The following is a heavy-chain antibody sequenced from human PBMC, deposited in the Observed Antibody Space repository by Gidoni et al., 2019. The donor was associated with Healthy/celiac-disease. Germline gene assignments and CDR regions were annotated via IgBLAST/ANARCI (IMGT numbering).Heavy chain of an antibody. D-gene: IGHD3-9*01. V-gene: IGHV3-48*01. CDR1: GFTFSRYS. J-gene: IGHJ4*02. CDR3: ARAGEDLTGYYIVRDFDY. CDR2: ISSSSSTI. Sequence: EVQLVESGGGLVQPGGSLRLSCAASGFTFSRYSMNWVRQAPGKGPEWVSYISSSSSTIYYADSVKGRFTISRDNAKNSLYLQMNSLRAEDTAVYYCARAGEDLTGYYIVRDFDYWGQGTLVTVSS.